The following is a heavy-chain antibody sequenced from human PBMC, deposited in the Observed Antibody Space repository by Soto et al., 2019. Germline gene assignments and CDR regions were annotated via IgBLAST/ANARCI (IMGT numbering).Heavy chain of an antibody. CDR3: GREHFGSVKIGGGD. D-gene: IGHD3-3*02. Sequence: YAVFEVTIRDHWIRRIIQTQGKGLEWLENIKQDGSEKYYVDSVKGRFTISRDNAKNSLYLQMNSLRPEDTAVFYCGREHFGSVKIGGGDWGQGTLVT. CDR1: EVTIRDHW. CDR2: IKQDGSEK. J-gene: IGHJ1*01. V-gene: IGHV3-7*01.